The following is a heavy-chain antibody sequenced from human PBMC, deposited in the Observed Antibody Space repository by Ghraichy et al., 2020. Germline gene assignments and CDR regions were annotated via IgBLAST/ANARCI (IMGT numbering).Heavy chain of an antibody. D-gene: IGHD3-22*01. CDR1: GGSIDSYY. V-gene: IGHV4-59*01. CDR2: IYYTGTT. CDR3: ARGKYYYDSSGYSRYYFDY. Sequence: TLSLTCTVSGGSIDSYYWGWIRQPPGKGLEWIGFIYYTGTTNYNPSLKSRVTISVDTSKNHFSLKLSSVTAADTAVYYCARGKYYYDSSGYSRYYFDYWGQGTLVTVSS. J-gene: IGHJ4*02.